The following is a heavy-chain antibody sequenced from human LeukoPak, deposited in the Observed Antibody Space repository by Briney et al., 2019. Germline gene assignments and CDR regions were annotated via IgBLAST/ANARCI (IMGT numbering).Heavy chain of an antibody. CDR3: AKGAVTVN. J-gene: IGHJ4*02. Sequence: GGSLRLSCAAYGFTFSSYAMSSVRQAPGKVQEWVSAISGNGGSTYYADSVKGRFTISRDNSKHTLYLQLNSLRAEDTAVYYCAKGAVTVNWGQGTLVTVSS. V-gene: IGHV3-23*01. CDR1: GFTFSSYA. D-gene: IGHD4-11*01. CDR2: ISGNGGST.